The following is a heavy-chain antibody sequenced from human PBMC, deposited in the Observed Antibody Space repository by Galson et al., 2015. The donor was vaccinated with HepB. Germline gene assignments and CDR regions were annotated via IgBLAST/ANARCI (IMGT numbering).Heavy chain of an antibody. J-gene: IGHJ4*02. Sequence: ETLSLTCAVSGGSISSSNWWSWVRQPPGKGLEWIGEIYHSGSTNYNPSLKSRVTMSVDTSKNQFSLKLSSVTAADTAVYYCARGKGMVAARRFDYWGQGTLVTVSS. D-gene: IGHD6-6*01. V-gene: IGHV4-4*02. CDR3: ARGKGMVAARRFDY. CDR1: GGSISSSNW. CDR2: IYHSGST.